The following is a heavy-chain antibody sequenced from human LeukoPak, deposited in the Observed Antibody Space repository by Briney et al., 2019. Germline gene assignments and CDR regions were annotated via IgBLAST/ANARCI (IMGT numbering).Heavy chain of an antibody. V-gene: IGHV1-8*01. CDR1: GYTITSYD. CDR3: ARVGGDYYGSGESDY. D-gene: IGHD3-10*01. CDR2: MNPNRGNT. J-gene: IGHJ4*02. Sequence: GASVKVSCKASGYTITSYDIDWVRQATGQGLEWMGWMNPNRGNTGYAQKFQGRVTMTRNTSISTAYMELSSLRSEDTAVYYCARVGGDYYGSGESDYWGQGTLVTVSS.